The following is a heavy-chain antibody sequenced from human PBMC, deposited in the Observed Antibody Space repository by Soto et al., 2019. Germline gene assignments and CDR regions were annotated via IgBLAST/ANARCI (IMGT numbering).Heavy chain of an antibody. D-gene: IGHD2-2*01. Sequence: PSQTLSLTCAISGDSFSSNIAAWNWIRQSPSRGLEWLGRTYYRSKWYNDYAVSVKSRITINPDTSKNQFSLQLNSVTPEDTAVYYCARGWYQLPHPLYYFDYWGQGTLVTVSS. CDR1: GDSFSSNIAA. V-gene: IGHV6-1*01. CDR3: ARGWYQLPHPLYYFDY. CDR2: TYYRSKWYN. J-gene: IGHJ4*02.